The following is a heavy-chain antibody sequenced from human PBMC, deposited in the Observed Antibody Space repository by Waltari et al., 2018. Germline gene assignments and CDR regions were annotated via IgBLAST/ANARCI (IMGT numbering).Heavy chain of an antibody. Sequence: QLQLQESGPGLVKPSETLSLTCRVPGVSITTTRPYWGWTLPPPGQGLAWIGTMSYSGATYSSPSLKSRVTISRDTSKNQLSLRLGSVTAADTAVYYCATYIGASVGTAAYDVWGQGTMVTVSA. J-gene: IGHJ3*01. CDR1: GVSITTTRPY. D-gene: IGHD5-12*01. CDR3: ATYIGASVGTAAYDV. CDR2: MSYSGAT. V-gene: IGHV4-39*01.